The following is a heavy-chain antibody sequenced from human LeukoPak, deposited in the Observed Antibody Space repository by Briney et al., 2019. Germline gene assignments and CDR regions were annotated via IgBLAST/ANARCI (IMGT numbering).Heavy chain of an antibody. V-gene: IGHV1-24*01. Sequence: ASVKVSCKVSGYTLTDLSMHWVQQAPGKGLEWLGGFDPEDGETIYAQKFQGRVTLAEDTSTGTAYMELSSLRSEDTAAYYCATDIPRRVRGVVYSSFGMDVWGQGTTVTVSS. CDR2: FDPEDGET. CDR3: ATDIPRRVRGVVYSSFGMDV. J-gene: IGHJ6*02. CDR1: GYTLTDLS. D-gene: IGHD3-10*01.